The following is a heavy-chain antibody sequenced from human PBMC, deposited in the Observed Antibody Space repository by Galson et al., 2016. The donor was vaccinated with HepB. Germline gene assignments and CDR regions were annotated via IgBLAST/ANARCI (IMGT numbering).Heavy chain of an antibody. CDR1: GFTFSCCG. CDR3: AEGWRYSYGMDV. Sequence: SLRLSCAASGFTFSCCGVHWVRQAPGKGLGWVAVISSDGSDKKYGDSVKGRFTTSRDNSKNTLYLEMNSLRAEDTAVYYCAEGWRYSYGMDVWGQGTTVTVSS. V-gene: IGHV3-30*18. J-gene: IGHJ6*02. D-gene: IGHD6-13*01. CDR2: ISSDGSDK.